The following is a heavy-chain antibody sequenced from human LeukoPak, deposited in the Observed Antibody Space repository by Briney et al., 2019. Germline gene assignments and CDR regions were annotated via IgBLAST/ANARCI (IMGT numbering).Heavy chain of an antibody. CDR3: AREGDGYNFNYMDV. CDR2: VSAYNGNT. CDR1: GYTFTSYG. J-gene: IGHJ6*03. Sequence: ASVKVSCKASGYTFTSYGISWVRQAPGQGLEWMGWVSAYNGNTNYAQKLQGRVTMTTDTSTSTAYMELRSLSSDDTAVYYCAREGDGYNFNYMDVWGKGTTVTISS. D-gene: IGHD5-24*01. V-gene: IGHV1-18*01.